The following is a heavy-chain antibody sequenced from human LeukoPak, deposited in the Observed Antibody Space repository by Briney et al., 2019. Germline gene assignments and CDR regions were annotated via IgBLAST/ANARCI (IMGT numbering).Heavy chain of an antibody. CDR2: ILYDGINR. D-gene: IGHD5-18*01. J-gene: IGHJ6*02. V-gene: IGHV3-33*08. Sequence: GGSLRLSCVASGVTLSNYAMSWARQAPGKGLEWVAVILYDGINRYYADSVKGRFTISRDNSKNMLYLEMNNLRAEDTAVYYCARRPSLGYSYGPNYYYGMDVWGQGTTVTVSS. CDR1: GVTLSNYA. CDR3: ARRPSLGYSYGPNYYYGMDV.